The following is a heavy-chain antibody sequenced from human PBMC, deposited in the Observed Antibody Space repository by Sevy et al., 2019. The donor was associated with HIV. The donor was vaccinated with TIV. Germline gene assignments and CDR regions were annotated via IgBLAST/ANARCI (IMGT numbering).Heavy chain of an antibody. D-gene: IGHD3-22*01. J-gene: IGHJ4*02. CDR3: ARFAAYYDSSGYQVSPFDN. CDR1: GGFISSNAYH. CDR2: IHYSGST. Sequence: LSLTCIVSGGFISSNAYHWSWIRQHPGKGLEWIGYIHYSGSTYYNPSLRSRLTISVDTSKNHFSLRLTSVTAADTAVYFCARFAAYYDSSGYQVSPFDNWGQGTLVTVSS. V-gene: IGHV4-31*03.